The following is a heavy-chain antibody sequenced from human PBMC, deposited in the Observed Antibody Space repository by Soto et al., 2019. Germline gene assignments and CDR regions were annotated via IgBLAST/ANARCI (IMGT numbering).Heavy chain of an antibody. D-gene: IGHD6-13*01. Sequence: GGSLRLSCAASGFTFSSYSMSWVRQAPEKGLEWVSAISASGGDALYAVSVKGRFIISRDNSKNTLYLEMNSLRAEDTALYYCAKKTPGTAAHIDNWGQGTLVTVSS. CDR3: AKKTPGTAAHIDN. J-gene: IGHJ4*02. CDR1: GFTFSSYS. CDR2: ISASGGDA. V-gene: IGHV3-23*01.